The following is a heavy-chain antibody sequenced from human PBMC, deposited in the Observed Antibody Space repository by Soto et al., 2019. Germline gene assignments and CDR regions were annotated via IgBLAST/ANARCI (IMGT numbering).Heavy chain of an antibody. J-gene: IGHJ4*02. CDR2: INHSGST. CDR1: GWSFRGYY. V-gene: IGHV4-34*01. CDR3: ALTWIQLSYFDY. Sequence: SEALALTCADYGWSFRGYYWSWIRQPPGKGLEWIGEINHSGSTNYNPSLKSRVTISVDTSKNQFSLKLSSVTAADTAVYYCALTWIQLSYFDYWGQGTLVTVSS. D-gene: IGHD5-18*01.